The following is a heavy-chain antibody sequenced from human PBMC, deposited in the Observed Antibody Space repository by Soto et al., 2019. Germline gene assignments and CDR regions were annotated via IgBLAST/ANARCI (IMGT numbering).Heavy chain of an antibody. CDR1: GFTFSSFF. J-gene: IGHJ4*02. CDR2: IDTSGGVT. D-gene: IGHD3-22*01. V-gene: IGHV3-23*01. Sequence: GGSLRLSCTASGFTFSSFFMNWVRQAPGKGPEWVSGIDTSGGVTKYADSVKGRFTISRDNSRNTLFLQMNSLRAEDTAVYYCARDYYKYYDSSGYYRSPAYWGQGTLVTVSS. CDR3: ARDYYKYYDSSGYYRSPAY.